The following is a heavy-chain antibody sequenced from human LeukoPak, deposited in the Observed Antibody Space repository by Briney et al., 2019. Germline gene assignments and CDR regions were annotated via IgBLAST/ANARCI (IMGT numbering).Heavy chain of an antibody. CDR1: GYTFTGYY. D-gene: IGHD6-19*01. CDR2: FDPEDGET. CDR3: ATVTYSSGWLDAFDI. Sequence: GASVKVSCKASGYTFTGYYMHWVRQAPGKGLEWMGGFDPEDGETIYAQKFQGRVTMTEDTSTDTAYMELSSLRSEDTAVYYCATVTYSSGWLDAFDIWGQGTMVTVSS. V-gene: IGHV1-24*01. J-gene: IGHJ3*02.